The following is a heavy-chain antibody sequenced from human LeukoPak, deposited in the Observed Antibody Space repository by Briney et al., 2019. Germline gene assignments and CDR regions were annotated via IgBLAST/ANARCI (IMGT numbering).Heavy chain of an antibody. Sequence: GGSLRLSCAASGFSFSDYWMSWVRQAPGKGLEWVANVKPDGSEKYYVDSVKGRFTISRDNARNSLYLQMVSLRAEDTAVYYCANLWEMGYWGQGTLVTVSS. V-gene: IGHV3-7*01. CDR3: ANLWEMGY. CDR1: GFSFSDYW. CDR2: VKPDGSEK. J-gene: IGHJ4*02. D-gene: IGHD5-24*01.